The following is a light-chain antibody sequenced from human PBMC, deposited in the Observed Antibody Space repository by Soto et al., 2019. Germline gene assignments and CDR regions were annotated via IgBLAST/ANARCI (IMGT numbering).Light chain of an antibody. CDR3: HQYNNGRPWT. Sequence: EIAMTQSPDTLSLSPRDRATLSCRASQGGRSDLACYQQKAGQSPRLLIYGAATRAADAPAGFSGSGSATELTLTISSLQSEDFAVYHCHQYNNGRPWTFGHGTKV. V-gene: IGKV3-15*01. J-gene: IGKJ1*01. CDR1: QGGRSD. CDR2: GAA.